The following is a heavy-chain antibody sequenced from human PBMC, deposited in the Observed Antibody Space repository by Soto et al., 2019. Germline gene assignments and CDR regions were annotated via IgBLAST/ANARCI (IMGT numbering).Heavy chain of an antibody. J-gene: IGHJ6*02. D-gene: IGHD3-3*01. CDR1: GYTFTSYA. CDR3: AINPVMESITCFGVAPYGMDV. V-gene: IGHV1-3*01. Sequence: ASVKVSCKASGYTFTSYAMHCVRQASGQSLEWMGWIIAGNGNTKYSQKFQGRVTITRDTSASTAYMELIRLRSEDTAVYYCAINPVMESITCFGVAPYGMDVWGRGTTVTVSS. CDR2: IIAGNGNT.